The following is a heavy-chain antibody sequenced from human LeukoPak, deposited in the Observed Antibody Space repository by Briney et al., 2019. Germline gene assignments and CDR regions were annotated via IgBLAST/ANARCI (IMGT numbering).Heavy chain of an antibody. CDR1: GYTFTGYY. D-gene: IGHD3-22*01. CDR3: ARAKVYYFGGSSYYEGDAFDI. CDR2: INPNIGGT. Sequence: ASVKASCKASGYTFTGYYMHWVRQAPAQGLEWMGWINPNIGGTNYAQKFQGRVTMTRDTSISTAYMELSRLRSDDTAVYYCARAKVYYFGGSSYYEGDAFDIWGQGTMVTVSS. V-gene: IGHV1-2*02. J-gene: IGHJ3*02.